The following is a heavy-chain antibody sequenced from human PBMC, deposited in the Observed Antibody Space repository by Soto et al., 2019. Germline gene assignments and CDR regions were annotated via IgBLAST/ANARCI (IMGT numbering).Heavy chain of an antibody. D-gene: IGHD2-15*01. J-gene: IGHJ4*02. CDR3: ARVLGGSGSPVDY. Sequence: GGSLRLSCAASGFTFSSFAMSWVRQAPGKGLEWVSAIRGGGGGTYYADSVKGRFTISRDNSKNTQYLQMNSLRAEDAAVYYCARVLGGSGSPVDYWGQGTLVTVSS. CDR2: IRGGGGGT. V-gene: IGHV3-23*01. CDR1: GFTFSSFA.